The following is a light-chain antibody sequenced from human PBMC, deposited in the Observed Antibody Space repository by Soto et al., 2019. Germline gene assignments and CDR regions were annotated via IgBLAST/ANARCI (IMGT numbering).Light chain of an antibody. CDR2: GAS. Sequence: EIVLTQSPATLSLSPGERAXXXXXASQSASSYLAWYQQKPGQAXRLLIYGASTIATGIPARFSGSGSGTEFTLTISSLQSEDFAVYYCQQYNNWPYTFGQGTKVDIK. CDR3: QQYNNWPYT. J-gene: IGKJ2*01. V-gene: IGKV3-15*01. CDR1: QSASSY.